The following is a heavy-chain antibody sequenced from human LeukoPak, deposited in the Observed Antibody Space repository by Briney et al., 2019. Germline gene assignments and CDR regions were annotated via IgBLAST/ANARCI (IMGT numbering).Heavy chain of an antibody. V-gene: IGHV1-2*02. CDR3: ARDRGYSYAFGY. CDR2: INPDSGGT. D-gene: IGHD5-18*01. J-gene: IGHJ4*02. Sequence: ASVKVSCKASGGTFSSYAISWVRQAPGQGLEWMGWINPDSGGTNYAQKFQGRVTMTRDTSISTAYMELSRLRSDDTAVYYCARDRGYSYAFGYWGQGTLVTVSS. CDR1: GGTFSSYA.